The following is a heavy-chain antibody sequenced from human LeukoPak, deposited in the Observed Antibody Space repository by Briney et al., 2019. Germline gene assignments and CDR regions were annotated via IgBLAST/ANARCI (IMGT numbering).Heavy chain of an antibody. J-gene: IGHJ5*02. CDR2: INSDGSGT. V-gene: IGHV3-74*01. D-gene: IGHD2-21*01. CDR3: ASGLLGHNWFDP. Sequence: PGGSLRLSCAASGFTFSSYGMHWVRQPPGKGLVWVSRINSDGSGTSYADSVKGRFTISRDNAENTLYLQMNSLRAEDTAVYDCASGLLGHNWFDPWGQGTLVTVSS. CDR1: GFTFSSYG.